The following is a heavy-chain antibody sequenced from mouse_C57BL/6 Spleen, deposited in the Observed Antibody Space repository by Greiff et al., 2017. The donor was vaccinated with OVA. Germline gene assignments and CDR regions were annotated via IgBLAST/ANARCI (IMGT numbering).Heavy chain of an antibody. CDR3: ASLYDSSWFAY. D-gene: IGHD2-3*01. V-gene: IGHV1-26*01. CDR2: INPNNGGT. CDR1: GYTFTDYY. J-gene: IGHJ3*01. Sequence: VQLQQSGPELVKPGASVKISCKASGYTFTDYYMNWVKQSHGKSLEWIGDINPNNGGTSYNQKFKGKATLTVDKSSSTAYIELRSLTSEDSAVYYCASLYDSSWFAYWGQGTLVTVSA.